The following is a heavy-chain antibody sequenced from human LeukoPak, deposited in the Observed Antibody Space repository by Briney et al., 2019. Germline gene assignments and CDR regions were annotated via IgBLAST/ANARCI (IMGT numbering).Heavy chain of an antibody. V-gene: IGHV3-66*01. CDR2: IYSGGST. CDR1: GFTVSSNY. D-gene: IGHD6-13*01. Sequence: GGSLRFSCAAPGFTVSSNYLSWVRQAPGKGLEWVSVIYSGGSTYYADSVKGRFTISRDDSKNTLYLQMNSLRAEDTAVYYCARRRRIAAAGYYFDYWGQGTLVTVSS. J-gene: IGHJ4*02. CDR3: ARRRRIAAAGYYFDY.